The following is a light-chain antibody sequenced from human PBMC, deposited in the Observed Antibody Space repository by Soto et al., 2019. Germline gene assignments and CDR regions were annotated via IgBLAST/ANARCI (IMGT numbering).Light chain of an antibody. CDR1: QSVSRY. CDR3: QQRSDWTWT. J-gene: IGKJ1*01. Sequence: EIVLRQSPATLSLSPGERATLSCRASQSVSRYLAWYQQKPGQAPRXXXYEASNRDTGIPARFSGVGSGTDFTLTISSLEPEDVAVYYCQQRSDWTWTFGQGTKVDIK. CDR2: EAS. V-gene: IGKV3-11*01.